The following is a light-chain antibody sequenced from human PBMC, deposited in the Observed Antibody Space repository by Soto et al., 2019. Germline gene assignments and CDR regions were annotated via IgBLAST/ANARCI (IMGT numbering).Light chain of an antibody. Sequence: QSLLTHPASLSGSPGQSINISCTGTTSDVGGYNYVSWYQQHPGKVPKLLIHEVSNRPSGVSNRFSGSKSGNTASLTISGLQAEDEADYYCLSKTSSISYVFGTGTKVTVL. V-gene: IGLV2-14*01. CDR1: TSDVGGYNY. CDR3: LSKTSSISYV. CDR2: EVS. J-gene: IGLJ1*01.